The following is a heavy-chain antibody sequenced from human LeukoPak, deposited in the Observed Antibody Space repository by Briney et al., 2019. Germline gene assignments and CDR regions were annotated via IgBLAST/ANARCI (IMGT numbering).Heavy chain of an antibody. CDR2: INHSGST. Sequence: SETLSLTCAVYGGSFSGYYWSWIRQPPGKGLEWIGEINHSGSTNYNPSLKSRVTISVDTSKNQFSLKLSSVTAADTAVYYCARSGSGYYYAYYYYYMDVWGKGTTVTVSS. V-gene: IGHV4-34*01. CDR3: ARSGSGYYYAYYYYYMDV. CDR1: GGSFSGYY. D-gene: IGHD3-22*01. J-gene: IGHJ6*03.